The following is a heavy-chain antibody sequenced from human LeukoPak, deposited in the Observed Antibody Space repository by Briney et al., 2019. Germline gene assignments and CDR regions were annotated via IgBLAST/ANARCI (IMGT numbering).Heavy chain of an antibody. CDR2: INEDGSEK. CDR3: ARGGTGVSRDY. Sequence: GGSLRLSRSTPGFNFTDHLMNLVPQAPRKGLEVVANINEDGSEKYYVDSVKGRFTISRDNAKKSLYLQMNSLRAEDTAVYYCARGGTGVSRDYWGQGTLVTVAS. V-gene: IGHV3-7*02. D-gene: IGHD3/OR15-3a*01. CDR1: GFNFTDHL. J-gene: IGHJ4*02.